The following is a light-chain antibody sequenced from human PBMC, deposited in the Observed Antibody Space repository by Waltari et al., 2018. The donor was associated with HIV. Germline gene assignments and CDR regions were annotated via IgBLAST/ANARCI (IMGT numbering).Light chain of an antibody. V-gene: IGLV2-11*01. CDR3: CSHAGNLIFA. J-gene: IGLJ1*01. CDR2: DVT. Sequence: QSALTQPHSVSGSPGQSLTISCTGTSSYVDTFVSWYQHHPGKAPKVLIYDVTKRPSGVPDRFSGSKSGNTAFLTISGLQAEDEADYHCCSHAGNLIFAFGTGTKVTVL. CDR1: SSYVDTF.